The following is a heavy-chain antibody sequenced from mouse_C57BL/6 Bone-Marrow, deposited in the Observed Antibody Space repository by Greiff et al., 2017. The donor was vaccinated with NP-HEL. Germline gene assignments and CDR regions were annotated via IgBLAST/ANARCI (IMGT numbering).Heavy chain of an antibody. D-gene: IGHD1-1*01. V-gene: IGHV5-6*01. CDR2: ISSGGSYT. CDR3: ARDYYGSSFYFDY. J-gene: IGHJ2*01. CDR1: GFTFSSYG. Sequence: EVHLVESGGDLVKPGGSLKLSCAASGFTFSSYGMSWVRQTPDKRLEWVATISSGGSYTYYPASVKGRFTISRDNAKNTLYLQMSSLKSEDTAMYYCARDYYGSSFYFDYWGQGTTLTVSS.